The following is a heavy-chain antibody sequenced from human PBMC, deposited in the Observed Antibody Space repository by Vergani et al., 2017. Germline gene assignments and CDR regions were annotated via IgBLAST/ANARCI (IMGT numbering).Heavy chain of an antibody. J-gene: IGHJ4*02. Sequence: EVELVQSGPEMRKPGESLKIFCKGSEYSFGNYWIGWVRQMPGKGLEWMGFIYPSDSDTRYSPSFQGQVTISADKSISTAFLQWDSLKASDTALYYCARHTTYTDSWGQGTLVTVSS. CDR2: IYPSDSDT. CDR3: ARHTTYTDS. D-gene: IGHD1-1*01. CDR1: EYSFGNYW. V-gene: IGHV5-51*01.